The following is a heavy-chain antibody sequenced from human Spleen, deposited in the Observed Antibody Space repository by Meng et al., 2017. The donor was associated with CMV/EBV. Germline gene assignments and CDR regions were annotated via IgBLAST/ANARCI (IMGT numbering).Heavy chain of an antibody. CDR3: AKGLRPYGPFDY. V-gene: IGHV4-39*07. J-gene: IGHJ4*02. CDR1: GGSISSSSYY. Sequence: QRQLQESGPGLVKPSESLSLTCTVSGGSISSSSYYWGWIRQPPGKGLEWIGSIYYSGSTYYNPSLKSRVTISVDTSKNQFSLKLSSVTAADTAVYYCAKGLRPYGPFDYWGQGTLVTVSS. D-gene: IGHD4-17*01. CDR2: IYYSGST.